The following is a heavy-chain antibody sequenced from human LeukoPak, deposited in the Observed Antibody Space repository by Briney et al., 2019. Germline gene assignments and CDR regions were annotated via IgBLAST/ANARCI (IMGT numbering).Heavy chain of an antibody. Sequence: GGSLRLSCAASGFTFSSYAMSWVRQAPGKGLEWVSAISGSGGSTYYADSVKGRFTISRDNSKNTPYLQMNSLRAEDTAVYYCASGGNSGWETEPLDYWGQGTLVTVSS. D-gene: IGHD6-19*01. CDR1: GFTFSSYA. J-gene: IGHJ4*02. CDR3: ASGGNSGWETEPLDY. CDR2: ISGSGGST. V-gene: IGHV3-23*01.